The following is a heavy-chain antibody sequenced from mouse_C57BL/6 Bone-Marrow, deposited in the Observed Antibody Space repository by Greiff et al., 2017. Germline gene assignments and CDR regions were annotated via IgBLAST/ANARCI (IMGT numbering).Heavy chain of an antibody. CDR1: GYTFTDYN. V-gene: IGHV1-22*01. Sequence: EVQLQQSGPELVKPGASVKMSCKASGYTFTDYNMHWVKQSHGKSLEWIGYINPNNGGTSYNQKFKGKATLTVNKSSSTAYMELRSLTSEESAVYYCARWGAYDSNYWGQGTLVTVSA. D-gene: IGHD2-5*01. J-gene: IGHJ3*01. CDR3: ARWGAYDSNY. CDR2: INPNNGGT.